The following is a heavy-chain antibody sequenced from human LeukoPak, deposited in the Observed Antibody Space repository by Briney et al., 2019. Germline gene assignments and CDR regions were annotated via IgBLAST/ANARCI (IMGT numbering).Heavy chain of an antibody. CDR3: ARATVYSGSYLPLFDY. CDR2: IYYSGST. J-gene: IGHJ4*02. D-gene: IGHD1-26*01. CDR1: GASISSSGYF. Sequence: SETLSLTCSVSGASISSSGYFWGWIRQPPGKGLEWIGYIYYSGSTNYNPSLKSRVTISVDTSKNQFSLKLSSVTAADTAVYYCARATVYSGSYLPLFDYWGQGTLVTVSS. V-gene: IGHV4-61*08.